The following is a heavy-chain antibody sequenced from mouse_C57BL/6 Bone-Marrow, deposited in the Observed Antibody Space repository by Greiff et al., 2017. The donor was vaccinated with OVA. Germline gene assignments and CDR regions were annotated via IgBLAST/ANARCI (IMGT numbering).Heavy chain of an antibody. J-gene: IGHJ1*03. D-gene: IGHD2-9*01. CDR1: GYSITSGYY. CDR2: ISYDGSN. CDR3: AREGAYYGYLYWYFDV. V-gene: IGHV3-6*01. Sequence: EVKLQESGPGLVKPSQSLSLTCSVTGYSITSGYYWNWIRQFPGNKLEWMGYISYDGSNNYNPSLKNRISITRDTSKNQFFLKLNSVTTEDTATYYCAREGAYYGYLYWYFDVWGTGTTVTVSS.